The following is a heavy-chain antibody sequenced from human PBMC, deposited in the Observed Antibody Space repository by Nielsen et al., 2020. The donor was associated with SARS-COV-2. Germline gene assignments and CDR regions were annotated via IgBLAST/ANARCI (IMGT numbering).Heavy chain of an antibody. Sequence: ASVKVSCKASGYTFTNYGISWVRQAPGQGLEWMGWISAHNGNTKYVQKLQGRVTMTTDTSTSTAHMELRSLRSDDSAVYYCARGTGEDYWGQGTLITVSS. CDR2: ISAHNGNT. D-gene: IGHD3/OR15-3a*01. V-gene: IGHV1-18*01. J-gene: IGHJ4*02. CDR1: GYTFTNYG. CDR3: ARGTGEDY.